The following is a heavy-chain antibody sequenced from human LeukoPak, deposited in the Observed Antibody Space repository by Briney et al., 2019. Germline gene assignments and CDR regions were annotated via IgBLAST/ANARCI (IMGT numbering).Heavy chain of an antibody. J-gene: IGHJ6*02. Sequence: PGRSLRLSCTASGFTFGDYAMNWVRQAPGKGLEWVSYISSSGSTIYYADSVKGRFTISRDNAKNSLYLQMNSLRAEDTAVYYCAREGEAGGKDVWGQGTTVTVSS. CDR2: ISSSGSTI. D-gene: IGHD3-16*01. CDR1: GFTFGDYA. CDR3: AREGEAGGKDV. V-gene: IGHV3-48*03.